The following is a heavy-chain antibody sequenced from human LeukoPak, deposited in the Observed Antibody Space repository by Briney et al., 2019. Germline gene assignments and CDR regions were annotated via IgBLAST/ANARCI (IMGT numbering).Heavy chain of an antibody. V-gene: IGHV4-59*01. CDR3: ARDSRITIFGVVTVPGAFDI. CDR1: GGSISSYY. J-gene: IGHJ3*02. CDR2: IYYSGST. D-gene: IGHD3-3*01. Sequence: SETLSLTCTVSGGSISSYYWSWIRQPPGKGLEWIGYIYYSGSTNYNPSLKSRVTISVDTSKNQFSLKLSSVTAADTAVYYCARDSRITIFGVVTVPGAFDIWGQGTMVTVSS.